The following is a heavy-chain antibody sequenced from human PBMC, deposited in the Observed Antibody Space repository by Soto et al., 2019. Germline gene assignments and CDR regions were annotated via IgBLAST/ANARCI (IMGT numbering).Heavy chain of an antibody. J-gene: IGHJ6*02. CDR3: ARETFYYYYGMDV. V-gene: IGHV3-74*01. CDR2: INSDGSST. Sequence: PGGSLRLSCAASGFTFSSYWMHWVRQAPGKGLVWVSRINSDGSSTSYADSVKGRFTISRDNAKNTLYLQMNSLRAKDTAVYYCARETFYYYYGMDVWGQGTTVTVSS. CDR1: GFTFSSYW.